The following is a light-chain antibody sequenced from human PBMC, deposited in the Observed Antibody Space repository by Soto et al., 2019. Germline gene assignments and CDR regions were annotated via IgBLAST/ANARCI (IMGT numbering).Light chain of an antibody. Sequence: VLTQSPATLSLSPGERATLCCRASLGVRRYLAWYKQKLGQPPMLLIYDASNRATSIPARCSGSWPGTDFSLTISSLEPEQSAVYYFLERTDGPWTLGPGNKLELQ. CDR1: LGVRRY. J-gene: IGKJ1*01. CDR3: LERTDGPWT. CDR2: DAS. V-gene: IGKV3D-11*01.